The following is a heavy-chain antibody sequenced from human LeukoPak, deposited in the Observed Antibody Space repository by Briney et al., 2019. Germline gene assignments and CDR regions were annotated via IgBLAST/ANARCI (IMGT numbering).Heavy chain of an antibody. D-gene: IGHD3-10*01. CDR2: VYYIGTT. Sequence: SETLSLTCAVSGASISNNKYFWAWIRQPPGKGLEWMGTVYYIGTTFYNPSLTSRLTLSVDTSKNQFSLKLGSVTAADTSVYYCARLSDRDPQHWFDPWGQGILVTVSS. CDR3: ARLSDRDPQHWFDP. V-gene: IGHV4-39*01. J-gene: IGHJ5*02. CDR1: GASISNNKYF.